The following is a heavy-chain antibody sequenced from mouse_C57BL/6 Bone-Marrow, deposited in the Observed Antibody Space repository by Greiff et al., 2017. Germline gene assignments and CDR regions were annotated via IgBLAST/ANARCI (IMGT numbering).Heavy chain of an antibody. D-gene: IGHD2-1*01. J-gene: IGHJ3*01. CDR1: GYAFSRSW. Sequence: QVQLQQSGPELVKPGASVTISCKASGYAFSRSWMNWVKQRPGKGLEWIGRIYPGDGDTDYNGKFKGKAILTADKSSSTAYMQLSTLTSEDSAVYFCASTMWFAYWGQGTLVTVSA. CDR2: IYPGDGDT. CDR3: ASTMWFAY. V-gene: IGHV1-82*01.